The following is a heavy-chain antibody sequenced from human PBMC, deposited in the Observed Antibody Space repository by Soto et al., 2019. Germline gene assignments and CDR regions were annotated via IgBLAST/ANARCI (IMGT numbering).Heavy chain of an antibody. V-gene: IGHV1-46*01. CDR2: INPSGGST. D-gene: IGHD6-13*01. CDR1: GYTFTSYY. J-gene: IGHJ6*02. Sequence: ASVKVSCKASGYTFTSYYMHWVRQAPGQGLEWMGIINPSGGSTSYAQKFQGRVTMTRDTSTSTVYMELSSLRSEDTAVYYCARDEPSGVAAATNMDVWGQGTTVTVSS. CDR3: ARDEPSGVAAATNMDV.